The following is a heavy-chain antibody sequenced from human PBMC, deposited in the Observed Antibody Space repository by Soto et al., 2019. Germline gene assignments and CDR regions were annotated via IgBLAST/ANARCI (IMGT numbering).Heavy chain of an antibody. CDR3: AFLDGYNRYFDL. CDR2: ISATGKT. Sequence: QVQLQESGSGLVKPSQTLSLTCAVSGGSLSTGGCSWSWVRLPPGRALEWIGYISATGKTYYSASRKSRVTISVDRAQNQFSLRLESVTAADTAIYFCAFLDGYNRYFDLWGRGTLVTVSS. D-gene: IGHD5-12*01. CDR1: GGSLSTGGCS. V-gene: IGHV4-30-2*01. J-gene: IGHJ2*01.